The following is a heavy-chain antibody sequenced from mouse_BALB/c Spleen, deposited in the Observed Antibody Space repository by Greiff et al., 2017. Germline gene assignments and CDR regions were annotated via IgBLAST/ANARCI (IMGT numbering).Heavy chain of an antibody. D-gene: IGHD1-1*01. CDR3: AKPLYYYGSSQYYFDY. J-gene: IGHJ2*01. CDR1: GYSFTSYW. Sequence: VQLQQSGTVLARPGASVKMSCKASGYSFTSYWMYWVKQRPGQGLEWIGAIYPGNSDTSYNQKFKGKATLTAVTSASTAYMELSSLTTEDSAVYYSAKPLYYYGSSQYYFDYWGQGTTLTVSS. CDR2: IYPGNSDT. V-gene: IGHV1-5*01.